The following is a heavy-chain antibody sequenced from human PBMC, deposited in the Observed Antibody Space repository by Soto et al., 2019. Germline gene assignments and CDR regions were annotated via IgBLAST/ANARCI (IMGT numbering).Heavy chain of an antibody. CDR3: ARLGAYYQSLDP. CDR2: IYYSGST. CDR1: GGSISSSSYF. V-gene: IGHV4-39*01. D-gene: IGHD3-22*01. J-gene: IGHJ5*02. Sequence: PSETLSLTCSVSGGSISSSSYFWGWIRQPTGKGLEWIGSIYYSGSTYYNPSLKSRVTISVDTSKNQFSLKLSSVTAADTAVYYCARLGAYYQSLDPWGPGTLVTVSS.